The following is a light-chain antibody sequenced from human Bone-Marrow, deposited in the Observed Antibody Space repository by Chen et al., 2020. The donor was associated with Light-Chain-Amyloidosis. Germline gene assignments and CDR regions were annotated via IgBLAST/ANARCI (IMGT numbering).Light chain of an antibody. J-gene: IGLJ3*02. V-gene: IGLV2-14*03. CDR3: SSYTSTSTIVL. CDR1: SSDIGDYTF. Sequence: QSALTQPASVSGSPGQSITISCTGTSSDIGDYTFVSWYQQHPGKAPTVIIYDVSNRPSWVSTRFSGSQSCNTASLSISVLQTDDDADYYCSSYTSTSTIVLFGGGTRLTVL. CDR2: DVS.